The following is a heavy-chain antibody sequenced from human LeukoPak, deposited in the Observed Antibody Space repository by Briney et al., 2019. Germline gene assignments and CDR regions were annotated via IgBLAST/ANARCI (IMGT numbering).Heavy chain of an antibody. Sequence: PGGSLRLSCSASGFTFNNYWMHWVRQSPGKGLVWVSRINSDGSSKSYADSVKGRFTISRDNAKNTLYLQMNSLRAEDTALYYCARATIFGVAHGMDVWGQGTTVTVSS. CDR3: ARATIFGVAHGMDV. V-gene: IGHV3-74*01. J-gene: IGHJ6*02. CDR1: GFTFNNYW. D-gene: IGHD3-3*01. CDR2: INSDGSSK.